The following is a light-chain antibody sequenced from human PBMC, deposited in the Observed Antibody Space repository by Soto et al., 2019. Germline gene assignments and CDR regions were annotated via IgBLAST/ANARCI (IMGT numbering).Light chain of an antibody. CDR2: GAS. CDR3: QQYGSSDT. Sequence: EIVLTQSPGTLSLSPGKRATLSCRASQSVSNNYLAWYQQKAGQAPRLLIYGASNRATGIPDRLSGSRSGTCFTPTPGRLQPDDVAVEYCQQYGSSDTFGQGTKVDTK. J-gene: IGKJ1*01. V-gene: IGKV3-20*01. CDR1: QSVSNNY.